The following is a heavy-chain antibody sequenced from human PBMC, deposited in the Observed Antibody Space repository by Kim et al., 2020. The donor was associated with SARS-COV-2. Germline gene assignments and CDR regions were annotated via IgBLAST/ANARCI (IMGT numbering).Heavy chain of an antibody. V-gene: IGHV3-11*06. CDR3: ADSFGYSSSWGDYYYYGMDV. J-gene: IGHJ6*02. D-gene: IGHD6-13*01. Sequence: RFTISRDNAKNSLYLQMNSLRAEDTAVYYCADSFGYSSSWGDYYYYGMDVWGQGTTVTVSS.